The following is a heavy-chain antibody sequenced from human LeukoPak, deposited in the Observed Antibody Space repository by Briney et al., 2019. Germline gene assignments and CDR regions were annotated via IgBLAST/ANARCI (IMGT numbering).Heavy chain of an antibody. CDR1: GFTFSSYG. D-gene: IGHD3-10*01. CDR3: ASLDGGSGNAVDI. J-gene: IGHJ3*02. V-gene: IGHV3-33*01. CDR2: IWYDGSNK. Sequence: GGSLRLSCAASGFTFSSYGMHWVRQAPGKGLEWVAVIWYDGSNKYYADSVKGRFTISRDNSKNTLYLQMNSLRAEDTAVYCCASLDGGSGNAVDIWGQGTMVTVSS.